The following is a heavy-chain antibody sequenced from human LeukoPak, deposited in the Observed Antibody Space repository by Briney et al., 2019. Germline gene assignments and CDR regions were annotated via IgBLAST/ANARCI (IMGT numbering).Heavy chain of an antibody. J-gene: IGHJ4*02. D-gene: IGHD2-15*01. CDR1: GYTFSSYG. V-gene: IGHV1-18*01. CDR2: ISAYNGNT. CDR3: ARDATDSPLHY. Sequence: ASVKVSCKASGYTFSSYGISWVRQAPGQGLEWMGWISAYNGNTHYAQKFQGRVTMTRDTSTSTAYMELSRLRSDDTAVYSCARDATDSPLHYWGQGTLVTVAS.